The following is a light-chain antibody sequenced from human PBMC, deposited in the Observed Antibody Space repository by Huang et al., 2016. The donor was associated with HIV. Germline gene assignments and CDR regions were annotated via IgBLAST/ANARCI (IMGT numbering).Light chain of an antibody. CDR1: QGISSY. J-gene: IGKJ4*01. CDR3: QQLNSYPLT. V-gene: IGKV1-9*01. CDR2: AAS. Sequence: IQLTQSPSSLSASVGDRVTITCRASQGISSYLAWYQQKPGKAPKLLIYAASTLQSGGKSRFSGSGSGTEFNRTISSLQPEEFATYYCQQLNSYPLTCGGGTKVEIK.